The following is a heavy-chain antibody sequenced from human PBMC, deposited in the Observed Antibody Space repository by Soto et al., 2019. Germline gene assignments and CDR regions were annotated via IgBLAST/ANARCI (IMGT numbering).Heavy chain of an antibody. CDR2: IYHSGNT. D-gene: IGHD4-17*01. V-gene: IGHV4-59*07. Sequence: QVQLQEAGPGMVRPSDTLSLTCAVSVGSIKDNYWNWIRQSPGTGLEWIGYIYHSGNTNYNPSLKGRVTLSLDTSNNQVSLKLNSVAAADTAVYYCARGGVYGDYDWYFDLWGHGTLVTVSS. CDR1: VGSIKDNY. J-gene: IGHJ2*01. CDR3: ARGGVYGDYDWYFDL.